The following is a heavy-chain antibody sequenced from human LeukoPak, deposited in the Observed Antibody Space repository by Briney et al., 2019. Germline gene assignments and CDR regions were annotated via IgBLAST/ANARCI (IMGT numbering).Heavy chain of an antibody. CDR3: TNGDTTMVV. CDR2: ISGSGGST. J-gene: IGHJ4*02. CDR1: GLTFRSYA. D-gene: IGHD5-18*01. V-gene: IGHV3-23*01. Sequence: EGSLRLSCAASGLTFRSYAMKWVRQAPGKGLEWVSAISGSGGSTYYADSVKGRFTISRDNSKNTLYLQMNSLRAEDTAVYYCTNGDTTMVVWGQGTLVTVSS.